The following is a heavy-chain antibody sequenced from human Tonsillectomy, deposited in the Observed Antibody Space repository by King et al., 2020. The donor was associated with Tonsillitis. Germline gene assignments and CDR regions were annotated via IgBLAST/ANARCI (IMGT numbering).Heavy chain of an antibody. CDR2: ISYDGSNK. D-gene: IGHD6-19*01. Sequence: VQLVESGGGVVQPGKSLRLSCAASGFTFSSYAMHWVRQAPGKGLEWVAVISYDGSNKYFGDSVEGRITVSRDNSKNTLYLLMNSLRAEDTAVYYCARDRVPYSSGCYDYWGQGTLVTVSS. V-gene: IGHV3-30*04. CDR3: ARDRVPYSSGCYDY. CDR1: GFTFSSYA. J-gene: IGHJ4*02.